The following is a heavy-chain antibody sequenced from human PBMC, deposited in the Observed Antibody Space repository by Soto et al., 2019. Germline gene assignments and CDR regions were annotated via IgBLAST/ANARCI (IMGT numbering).Heavy chain of an antibody. CDR3: ARGGGDSTSLTFSYYYYYGMDV. Sequence: PGGSLRLSCAASGFTFSSYAMHWVRQAPGKGLEWVAVISYDGSNKYYADSVKGRFTISRDNSKNTLYLQMNSLRAEDTAVYYCARGGGDSTSLTFSYYYYYGMDVWGQGTTVTVSS. CDR1: GFTFSSYA. J-gene: IGHJ6*02. CDR2: ISYDGSNK. D-gene: IGHD2-2*01. V-gene: IGHV3-30-3*01.